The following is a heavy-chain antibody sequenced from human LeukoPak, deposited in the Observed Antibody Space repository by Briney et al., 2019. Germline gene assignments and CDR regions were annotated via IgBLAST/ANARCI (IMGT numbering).Heavy chain of an antibody. CDR2: ISAYNGNT. CDR3: ARDGTVTTTVWFDP. D-gene: IGHD4-11*01. V-gene: IGHV1-18*01. J-gene: IGHJ5*02. CDR1: GYTFTSYG. Sequence: XKASGYTFTSYGISWVRQAPGQGVEWMGWISAYNGNTNYAQKLQGRVTITTDTSTSTAYMELRSLRSDDTAVYYCARDGTVTTTVWFDPWGQGTLVTVSS.